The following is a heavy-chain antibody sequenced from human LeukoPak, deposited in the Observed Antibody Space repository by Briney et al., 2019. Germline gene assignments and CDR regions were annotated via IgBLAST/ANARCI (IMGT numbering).Heavy chain of an antibody. V-gene: IGHV1-46*01. J-gene: IGHJ4*02. D-gene: IGHD3-3*01. CDR2: INPSGGST. CDR3: ARGGIIGDFDY. Sequence: ASVKVSCKASGYTFTSYYMHWVRQAPGQGLEWMGIINPSGGSTTYAQKFQGRVTMTRDTSTSTVYMELSSLRSEDMAVYYCARGGIIGDFDYWGQGTLVTVSS. CDR1: GYTFTSYY.